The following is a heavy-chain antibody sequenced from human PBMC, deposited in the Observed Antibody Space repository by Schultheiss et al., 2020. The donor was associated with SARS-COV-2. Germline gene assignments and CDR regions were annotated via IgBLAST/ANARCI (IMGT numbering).Heavy chain of an antibody. V-gene: IGHV3-30-3*01. J-gene: IGHJ4*02. CDR2: ISSNGNTE. CDR1: GFTFSSYA. D-gene: IGHD3-16*01. Sequence: GGSLRLSCAASGFTFSSYAMHWVRQAPGKGPEWVAFISSNGNTEYIDSVKGRFTISRDNSKNTLYLQMNSLRAEDTAVYYCAWGSYFDYWGQGTLVTVSS. CDR3: AWGSYFDY.